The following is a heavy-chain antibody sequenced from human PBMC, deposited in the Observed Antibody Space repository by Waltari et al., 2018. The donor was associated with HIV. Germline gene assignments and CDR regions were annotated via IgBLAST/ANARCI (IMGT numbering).Heavy chain of an antibody. CDR3: ATTSTVGRNWHFDV. CDR2: IYGGGSP. V-gene: IGHV3-53*01. CDR1: GFTVSGWY. J-gene: IGHJ2*01. D-gene: IGHD4-17*01. Sequence: EVQVVESGGSLIQPGGSLRLSCAASGFTVSGWYLTWVRQAPGKGLEWISLIYGGGSPSYADSVKGRFTLSRDTSTNTIYLQMDNLRAEDTAMYHCATTSTVGRNWHFDVWGRGSLVT.